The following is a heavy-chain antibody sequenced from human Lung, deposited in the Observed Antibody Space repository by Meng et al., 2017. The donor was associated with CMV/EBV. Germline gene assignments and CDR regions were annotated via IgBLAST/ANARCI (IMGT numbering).Heavy chain of an antibody. D-gene: IGHD3-16*02. V-gene: IGHV3-21*01. CDR2: ITTATSYI. J-gene: IGHJ4*02. CDR3: AREEDSYTAYGHFDH. CDR1: GFAFSPYT. Sequence: LXXAASGFAFSPYTMHWVRQAPGKGLEWVSSITTATSYIKYADSVKGRFTISRDNAKHSVYLQMNSLRAEDTAVYYCAREEDSYTAYGHFDHWGQGXLVTVSS.